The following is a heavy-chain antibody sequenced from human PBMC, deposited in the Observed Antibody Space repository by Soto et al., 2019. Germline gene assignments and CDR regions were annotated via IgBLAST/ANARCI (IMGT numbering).Heavy chain of an antibody. CDR3: ARGMGSSSSLDY. Sequence: ASVKVSCKASGYTFTSYDINWVRQATGQGLEWMGWMNPNSGNTGYAQKFQGRVTMTRNTSISTAYMELSSLRSEDTAMYYCARGMGSSSSLDYWGQGTLVTVSS. V-gene: IGHV1-8*01. J-gene: IGHJ4*02. D-gene: IGHD6-6*01. CDR1: GYTFTSYD. CDR2: MNPNSGNT.